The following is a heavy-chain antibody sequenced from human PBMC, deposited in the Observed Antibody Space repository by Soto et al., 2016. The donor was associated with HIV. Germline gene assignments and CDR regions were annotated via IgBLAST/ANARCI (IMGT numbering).Heavy chain of an antibody. V-gene: IGHV3-74*03. D-gene: IGHD6-13*01. CDR1: GFPFRSYW. CDR2: INTDGSRT. Sequence: EVQLVESGGDLVQPGGSLRLSCAASGFPFRSYWMHWARQAPGKGLVWVSYINTDGSRTEYADSVKGRFTISRDNAKNTVYLQMNSLRVEDTAVYYCTRDFSNSWYEYWGQGTLVTVSS. J-gene: IGHJ4*02. CDR3: TRDFSNSWYEY.